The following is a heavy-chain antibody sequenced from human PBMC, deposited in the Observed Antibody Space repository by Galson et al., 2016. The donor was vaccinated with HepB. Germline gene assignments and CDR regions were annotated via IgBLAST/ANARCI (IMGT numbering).Heavy chain of an antibody. Sequence: SLRLSCAASGFTVSNNYMTWVRQAPGKGLVWVSRIDRYGSSTGYADSVTGRFPISRDNAKNTLFLHMNSLRVEDTAVYYCAKDQGEYSYGYLSYYYYGMDVWGQGTTVTVSS. CDR2: IDRYGSST. J-gene: IGHJ6*02. D-gene: IGHD5-18*01. CDR3: AKDQGEYSYGYLSYYYYGMDV. V-gene: IGHV3-74*01. CDR1: GFTVSNNY.